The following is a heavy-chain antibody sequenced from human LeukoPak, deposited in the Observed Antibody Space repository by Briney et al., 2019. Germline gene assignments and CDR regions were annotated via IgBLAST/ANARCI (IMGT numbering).Heavy chain of an antibody. V-gene: IGHV4-39*02. CDR2: MYNSGST. Sequence: SETLSLTCSVSGGSISSNSYYWGWIRQPPGKGEEWIGSMYNSGSTYYNPSLKSRFTVSVETPKNHFSLKLSSVTAADTAVYYCARQYYDSSGYYYGDWGQGALVTVSS. D-gene: IGHD3-22*01. CDR3: ARQYYDSSGYYYGD. CDR1: GGSISSNSYY. J-gene: IGHJ4*02.